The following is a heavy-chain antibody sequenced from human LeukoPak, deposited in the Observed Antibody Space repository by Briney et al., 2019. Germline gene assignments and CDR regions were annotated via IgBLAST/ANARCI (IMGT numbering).Heavy chain of an antibody. D-gene: IGHD6-6*01. CDR1: GGSISSSSYY. Sequence: SETLSLTCTVSGGSISSSSYYWGWIRQPPGKGLEWIGYIYYSGSTNYNPSLKSRVTISVDTSKNQFSLKLSSVTAADTAVYYCARVREYSSSSDWFDPWGQGTLVTVSS. CDR3: ARVREYSSSSDWFDP. J-gene: IGHJ5*02. CDR2: IYYSGST. V-gene: IGHV4-61*05.